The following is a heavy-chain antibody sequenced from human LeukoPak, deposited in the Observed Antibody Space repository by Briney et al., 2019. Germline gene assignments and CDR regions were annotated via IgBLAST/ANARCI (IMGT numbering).Heavy chain of an antibody. J-gene: IGHJ4*02. Sequence: PGRSLRLSCTASGFTFGDYAMSWVRQAPGKGLEWVGFIRSKAYGGTTEYAASVKGGFTISRDDSKSIAYLQMNSLKTEDTAVYYCTRTGVSGSYFRSCDYWGQGTLVTVSS. CDR2: IRSKAYGGTT. CDR1: GFTFGDYA. D-gene: IGHD1-26*01. V-gene: IGHV3-49*04. CDR3: TRTGVSGSYFRSCDY.